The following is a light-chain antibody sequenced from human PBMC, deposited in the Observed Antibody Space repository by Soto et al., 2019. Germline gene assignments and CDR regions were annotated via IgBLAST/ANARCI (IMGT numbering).Light chain of an antibody. CDR3: ETWDSNTRV. Sequence: QPVLTQSSSASASLGSSVKLTCTLSSGHSSYSIAWHQQQPEKAPRYLMKVEGSGNYNKGNGVSDRFSGSSSGADRYLTISTLQFEDEADYYCETWDSNTRVFGGGTKVTVL. CDR1: SGHSSYS. V-gene: IGLV4-60*02. J-gene: IGLJ3*02. CDR2: VEGSGNY.